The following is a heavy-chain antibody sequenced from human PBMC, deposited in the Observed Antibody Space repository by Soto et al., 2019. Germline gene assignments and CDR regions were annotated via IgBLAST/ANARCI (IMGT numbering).Heavy chain of an antibody. J-gene: IGHJ5*02. Sequence: QVQLVQSGAEVKKPGSSVKVSCKASGGTFSSYTISWVRQAPGQGLEWMGRIIPILGIENYAQQFQGRVTITAEKSTSTAYLELSTLRSEDTAVYCCEGTTSGWCAPWGQGALVTASS. CDR1: GGTFSSYT. V-gene: IGHV1-69*02. CDR2: IIPILGIE. CDR3: EGTTSGWCAP. D-gene: IGHD1-7*01.